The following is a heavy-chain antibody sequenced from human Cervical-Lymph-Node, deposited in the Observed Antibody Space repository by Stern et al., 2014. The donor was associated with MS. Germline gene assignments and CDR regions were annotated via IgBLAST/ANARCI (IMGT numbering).Heavy chain of an antibody. CDR1: DLAFSTYW. V-gene: IGHV3-7*03. D-gene: IGHD1-1*01. Sequence: EVQLVQSGGGEVQSGGSLRLSCVASDLAFSTYWMNWARQAPGKGLQWVANTNQAGSEKYYVDSVKGRFTISRDNAKKSLYLQMNNLRSEDTAVYYCANGGTTWNWGQGTLVTVSS. CDR3: ANGGTTWN. CDR2: TNQAGSEK. J-gene: IGHJ4*02.